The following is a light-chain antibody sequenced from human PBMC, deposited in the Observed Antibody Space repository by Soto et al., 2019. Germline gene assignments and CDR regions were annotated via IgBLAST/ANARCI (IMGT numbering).Light chain of an antibody. CDR3: QQYGSSGT. CDR2: AAS. Sequence: DIHMTQSPSSLSASVGDSVSITCRASQDLDRWLAWYQQKPGEAPKVLIYAASNLRSGVPSRLSGSGSGTDFTLTIRRLEPEDFAVYYCQQYGSSGTFGQGTRLEIK. V-gene: IGKV1-12*01. CDR1: QDLDRW. J-gene: IGKJ5*01.